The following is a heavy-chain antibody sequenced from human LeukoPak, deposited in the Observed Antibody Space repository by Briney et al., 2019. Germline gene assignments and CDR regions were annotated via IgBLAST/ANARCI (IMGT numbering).Heavy chain of an antibody. V-gene: IGHV1-8*03. D-gene: IGHD3-3*01. J-gene: IGHJ4*02. Sequence: ASVKVSCKASGYTFTSYDINWVRQATGQGLEWMGWMNPNSGNTGYAQKFQGRVTITRNTSISTAYMELSSLRSEDTAVYYCARGRWGFWSGSLDYWGQGTLVTVSS. CDR3: ARGRWGFWSGSLDY. CDR1: GYTFTSYD. CDR2: MNPNSGNT.